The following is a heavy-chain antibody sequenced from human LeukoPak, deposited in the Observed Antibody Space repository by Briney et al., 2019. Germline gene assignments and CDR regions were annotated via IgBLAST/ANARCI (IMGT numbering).Heavy chain of an antibody. J-gene: IGHJ4*02. Sequence: GGALRLSCASSGFTFSNYWMNWVRQAPGKGLKWVANIKQGGGETYNVDSVKGRFSISRDNAKNSLYLQMNSLRAEDTAVYYCARGADGAFDYWGQGIVVTVSP. V-gene: IGHV3-7*01. CDR1: GFTFSNYW. CDR2: IKQGGGET. CDR3: ARGADGAFDY. D-gene: IGHD5-24*01.